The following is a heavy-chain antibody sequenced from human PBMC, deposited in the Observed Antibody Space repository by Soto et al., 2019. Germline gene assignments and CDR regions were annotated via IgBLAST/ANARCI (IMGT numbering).Heavy chain of an antibody. J-gene: IGHJ5*02. CDR3: ARHDGSGSYYAFDP. CDR1: GGSISSYY. Sequence: SETLSLTCTVSGGSISSYYWSWIRQPPGKGLEWIGYIYYSGSTNYNPSLKSRVTISVDTSKNQFSLKLSSVTAADTAVYYCARHDGSGSYYAFDPWGQGALVTVSS. D-gene: IGHD3-10*01. V-gene: IGHV4-59*08. CDR2: IYYSGST.